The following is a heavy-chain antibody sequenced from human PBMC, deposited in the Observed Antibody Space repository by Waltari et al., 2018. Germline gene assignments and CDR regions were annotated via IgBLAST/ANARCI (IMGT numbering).Heavy chain of an antibody. J-gene: IGHJ4*02. Sequence: QVQLVESGGGVVQPGRSLRLSCAASGFTFSSYAMHWVRQAPGKGLEWVAVISYDGSNKDYADSVKGRFTISRDNSKNTLYLQMNSLRAEDTAVYYCAREADYYDSSGYSGVYFDYWGQGTLVTVSS. CDR3: AREADYYDSSGYSGVYFDY. CDR1: GFTFSSYA. V-gene: IGHV3-30*01. D-gene: IGHD3-22*01. CDR2: ISYDGSNK.